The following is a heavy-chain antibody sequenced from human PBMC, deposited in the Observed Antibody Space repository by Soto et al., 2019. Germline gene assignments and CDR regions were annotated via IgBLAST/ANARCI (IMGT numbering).Heavy chain of an antibody. CDR3: ARDWADYSCSRYHNYMDV. J-gene: IGHJ6*03. V-gene: IGHV3-66*01. CDR2: IYSGGST. D-gene: IGHD6-6*01. Sequence: EVQLVESGGGLVQPGGSLRLSCAASGFTVSSNYMSWVRQAPGKGLEWVSVIYSGGSTYYADSVKGRFTISLDNSKNTLYSQIKSVRAEDTAVYYCARDWADYSCSRYHNYMDVWGKGTTVTVSS. CDR1: GFTVSSNY.